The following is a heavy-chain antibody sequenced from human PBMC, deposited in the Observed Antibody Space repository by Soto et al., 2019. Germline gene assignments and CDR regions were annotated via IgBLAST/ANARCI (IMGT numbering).Heavy chain of an antibody. V-gene: IGHV6-1*01. CDR1: GDSVSSNSAA. J-gene: IGHJ6*02. D-gene: IGHD6-13*01. CDR3: ARDYGIAPDHPYYYGMDV. CDR2: TYYRSKWYN. Sequence: PSQTLSLTCAISGDSVSSNSAAWNWIRQSPSRGLEWLGRTYYRSKWYNDYAVSVKSRITINPDTSKNQFSLQLNSVTPEDTAVYYCARDYGIAPDHPYYYGMDVWGQGTTVTVSS.